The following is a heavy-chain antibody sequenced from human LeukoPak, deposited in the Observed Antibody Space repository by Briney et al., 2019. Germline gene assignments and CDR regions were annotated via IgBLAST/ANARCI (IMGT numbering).Heavy chain of an antibody. J-gene: IGHJ4*02. CDR3: AQSSSSSGFDY. CDR2: IYPGDSDT. CDR1: GFSFTNYW. V-gene: IGHV5-51*01. D-gene: IGHD6-13*01. Sequence: GESLKISCKGSGFSFTNYWIGWVRQMPGKGLEWMGIIYPGDSDTRYSPSFQGQVTISADKSISTAYLQWSSLKASDTAMYYCAQSSSSSGFDYWGQGTLVTVSS.